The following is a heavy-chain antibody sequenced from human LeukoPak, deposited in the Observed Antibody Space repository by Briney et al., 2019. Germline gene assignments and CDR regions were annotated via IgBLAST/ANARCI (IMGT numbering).Heavy chain of an antibody. D-gene: IGHD1-1*01. V-gene: IGHV4-61*02. CDR2: IYPSEST. CDR1: GGSITSGSYF. CDR3: ARGHKWNDASVGY. Sequence: SETLSLTCTVSGGSITSGSYFWTWIRQPAGKGLEWIGRIYPSESTSYNPSLKSRVTISIDTSNNQFSLKLNSVTAADTAVYYCARGHKWNDASVGYWGQGTLVTVSS. J-gene: IGHJ4*02.